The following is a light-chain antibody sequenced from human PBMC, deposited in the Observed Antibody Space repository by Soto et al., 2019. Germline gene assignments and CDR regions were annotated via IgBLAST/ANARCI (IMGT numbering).Light chain of an antibody. Sequence: ALTQPASVSGSPGQPITISCTGTSSDVGGYNYVSWYQQHPGKAPKLMIYDVSNRPSGVSNRFSGSKSGNTASLTISGLQAEDEADYYCSSYTSSSTRVFGTGTKVT. V-gene: IGLV2-14*01. CDR3: SSYTSSSTRV. CDR1: SSDVGGYNY. CDR2: DVS. J-gene: IGLJ1*01.